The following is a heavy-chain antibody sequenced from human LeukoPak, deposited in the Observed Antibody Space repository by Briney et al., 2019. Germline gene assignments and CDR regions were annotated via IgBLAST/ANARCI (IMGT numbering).Heavy chain of an antibody. CDR2: INWNGDKI. D-gene: IGHD2-2*01. CDR3: AKGTYSSSWAAMDV. V-gene: IGHV3-9*01. Sequence: GGSLRLSCAASGFTFHDYGMHWVRQAPGEGLEWVSSINWNGDKIAYADSVKGRFTISRDNAEKSLYLEMKRLRAEDTALYYCAKGTYSSSWAAMDVWGQGTTVTVSS. J-gene: IGHJ6*02. CDR1: GFTFHDYG.